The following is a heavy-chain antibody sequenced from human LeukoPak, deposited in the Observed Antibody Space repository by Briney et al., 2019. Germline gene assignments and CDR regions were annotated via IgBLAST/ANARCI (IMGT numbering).Heavy chain of an antibody. J-gene: IGHJ4*02. D-gene: IGHD4-11*01. CDR2: IGGSGTSI. CDR3: AREMTTEAFDY. Sequence: GGSLSLSCAASGFTFSTYSMNWVRQAPGKGLEWVSAIGGSGTSIYYADSVKGRFTISRDNAKNSLYLQMNSLRAEDTAVYYCAREMTTEAFDYWGQGTLVTVSS. V-gene: IGHV3-21*01. CDR1: GFTFSTYS.